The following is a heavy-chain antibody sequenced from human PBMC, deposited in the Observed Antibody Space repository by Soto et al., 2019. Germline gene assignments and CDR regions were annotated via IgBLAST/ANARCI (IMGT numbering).Heavy chain of an antibody. CDR2: IYYSGST. J-gene: IGHJ3*02. Sequence: XXTLCLGCTVAGGSISSSSDYWGSIRQPPGKGLEWIGSIYYSGSTSYNPSLKSRVTISVDTSKNQFSLKLSSVTAADTAVYYCARHQGSGSYYKIFDIWGRGTMVT. CDR3: ARHQGSGSYYKIFDI. V-gene: IGHV4-39*01. D-gene: IGHD3-10*01. CDR1: GGSISSSSDY.